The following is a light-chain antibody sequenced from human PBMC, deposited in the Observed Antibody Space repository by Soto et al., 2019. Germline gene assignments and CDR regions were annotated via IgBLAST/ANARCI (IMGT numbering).Light chain of an antibody. J-gene: IGLJ2*01. CDR1: SSDVGGYNY. Sequence: QSVLTQPPSASGSPGQSVTISCTGTSSDVGGYNYVSWYQQHPGKAPKLMIYEVSKRPSGVPDRFSGSKSGNTASLTVSGLQAEDEADYYFSSYAGSNNNVVFGGGTKLTVL. CDR2: EVS. CDR3: SSYAGSNNNVV. V-gene: IGLV2-8*01.